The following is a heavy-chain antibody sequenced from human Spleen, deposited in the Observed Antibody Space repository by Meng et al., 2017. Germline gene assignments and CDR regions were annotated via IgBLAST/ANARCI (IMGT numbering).Heavy chain of an antibody. Sequence: QVQLVESGGGVVQPGRSLRLSCAASGFTFNRYALHWVRQAPGRGLEWVALISYNGINTYYADSVKGRFTISRDNSKSTLFLQMNSLRVEDTAVYYCARWTNHYDFWGQGTLVTVSS. CDR2: ISYNGINT. CDR1: GFTFNRYA. D-gene: IGHD3/OR15-3a*01. J-gene: IGHJ4*02. CDR3: ARWTNHYDF. V-gene: IGHV3-30-3*01.